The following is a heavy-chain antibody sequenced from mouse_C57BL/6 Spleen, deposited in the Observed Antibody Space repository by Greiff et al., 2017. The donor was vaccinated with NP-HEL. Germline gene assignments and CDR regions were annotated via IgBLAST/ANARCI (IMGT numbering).Heavy chain of an antibody. CDR3: ARRGPIYYDYDNAMDY. CDR2: INPSNGGT. D-gene: IGHD2-4*01. J-gene: IGHJ4*01. Sequence: VQLQQPGTELVKPGASVKLSCKASGYTFTSYWMHWVKQRPGQGLEWIGNINPSNGGTNYNEKFKSKATLTVDKSSSTAYMQLSSLTSEDSAVYYCARRGPIYYDYDNAMDYWGQGTSVTVSS. CDR1: GYTFTSYW. V-gene: IGHV1-53*01.